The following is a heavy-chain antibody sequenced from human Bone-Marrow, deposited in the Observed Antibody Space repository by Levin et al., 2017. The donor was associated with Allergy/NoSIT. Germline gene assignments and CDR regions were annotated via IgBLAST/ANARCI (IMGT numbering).Heavy chain of an antibody. J-gene: IGHJ5*02. CDR3: ARVYYFDWSPSGEGWFDP. CDR2: IYHSGST. Sequence: PSETLSLTCTVSGYSISSGYYWGWIRQPPGKGLEWIGSIYHSGSTYYNPSLKSRVTISVDTSKNQFSLKLSSVTAADTAVYYCARVYYFDWSPSGEGWFDPWGQGTLVTVSS. CDR1: GYSISSGYY. D-gene: IGHD3-9*01. V-gene: IGHV4-38-2*02.